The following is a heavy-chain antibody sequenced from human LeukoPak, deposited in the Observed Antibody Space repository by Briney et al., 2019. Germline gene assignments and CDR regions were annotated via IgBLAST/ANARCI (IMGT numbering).Heavy chain of an antibody. CDR2: IYTSGST. CDR3: ARDRGTHCSSTSCYYYYYYMDV. D-gene: IGHD2-2*01. Sequence: SETLSLTCTVSGGSISSYYWSWIRQPPGKGLEWIGYIYTSGSTNYNPSLKSRVTMSVDTSKNQFSLKLSSVTAADTAVYYCARDRGTHCSSTSCYYYYYYMDVWGKGTTVTISS. J-gene: IGHJ6*03. V-gene: IGHV4-4*08. CDR1: GGSISSYY.